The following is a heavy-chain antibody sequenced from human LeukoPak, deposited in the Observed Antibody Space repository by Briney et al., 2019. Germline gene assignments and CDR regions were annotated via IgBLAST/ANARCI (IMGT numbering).Heavy chain of an antibody. J-gene: IGHJ6*03. CDR1: DYTFTIYG. CDR3: ARVTALYYYMDV. CDR2: ISTYKGNT. Sequence: GASVKVSCKASDYTFTIYGISWVRQAPGQGLEWMGWISTYKGNTNYAQKLQGRVTMTTDTSTSTVYMELRSLRSDDTAMYYCARVTALYYYMDVWGKGTTVTVSS. V-gene: IGHV1-18*01.